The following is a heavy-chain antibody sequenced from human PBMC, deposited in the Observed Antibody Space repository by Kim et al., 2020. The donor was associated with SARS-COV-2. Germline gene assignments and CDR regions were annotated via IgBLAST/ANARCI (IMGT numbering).Heavy chain of an antibody. Sequence: GGSLRLSCAASGFTFSSYAMSWVRQAPGKGLEWVSAISGSGGSTYYADSVKGRFTISRDNSKNTLYLQMNSLRAEDTAVYYCAKSRPYYDFWSGYFDYWGQGTLVTVSS. V-gene: IGHV3-23*01. J-gene: IGHJ4*02. CDR3: AKSRPYYDFWSGYFDY. CDR2: ISGSGGST. D-gene: IGHD3-3*01. CDR1: GFTFSSYA.